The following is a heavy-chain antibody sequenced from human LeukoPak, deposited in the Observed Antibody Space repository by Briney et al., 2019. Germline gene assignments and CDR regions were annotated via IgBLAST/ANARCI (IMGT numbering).Heavy chain of an antibody. D-gene: IGHD4-17*01. CDR2: ISSSSDYT. CDR1: GYTFSSES. J-gene: IGHJ4*02. V-gene: IGHV3-21*01. CDR3: ATAAGYGDYRSFDY. Sequence: PGGSLRLSCAASGYTFSSESMNWVRQAPGKGLEWVSSISSSSDYTYYADSVKGRFTISRDNAKNSLSLQMNSLRAEDTAVYYCATAAGYGDYRSFDYWGQGTLVTVSS.